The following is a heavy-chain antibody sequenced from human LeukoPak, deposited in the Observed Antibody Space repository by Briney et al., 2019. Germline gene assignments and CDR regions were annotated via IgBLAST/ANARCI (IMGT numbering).Heavy chain of an antibody. V-gene: IGHV3-53*01. CDR2: IYSGGST. CDR1: GFTVSSNY. Sequence: GGSLRLSCAASGFTVSSNYMSWVRQAPGKGLEWVSVIYSGGSTYYADSVKGRFTISRDNSKNTLYLQMNSLRAEDTAVYYCAGGVREYYYDSSGYYPYYYYGMDVGGQGTTVTVSS. J-gene: IGHJ6*02. CDR3: AGGVREYYYDSSGYYPYYYYGMDV. D-gene: IGHD3-22*01.